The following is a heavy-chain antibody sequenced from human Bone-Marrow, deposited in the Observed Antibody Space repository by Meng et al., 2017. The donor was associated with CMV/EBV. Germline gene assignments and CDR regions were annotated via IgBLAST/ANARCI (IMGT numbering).Heavy chain of an antibody. CDR3: ARDLWVPSTSCYRFRNCLGMDV. J-gene: IGHJ6*02. V-gene: IGHV4-38-2*02. CDR2: IYYSGST. CDR1: GYSISSGYY. D-gene: IGHD2-2*02. Sequence: SETLSLTCTVSGYSISSGYYRGWIRQPPGKGLEWIGYIYYSGSTYYNPSLKSRVSISVDTSKNQFSLKLSSVTASDMAVYYCARDLWVPSTSCYRFRNCLGMDVWGQGTTVTVSS.